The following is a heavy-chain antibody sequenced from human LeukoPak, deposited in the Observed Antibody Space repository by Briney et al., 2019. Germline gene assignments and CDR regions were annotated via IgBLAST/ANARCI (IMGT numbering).Heavy chain of an antibody. Sequence: GGSLRLSCAASGFTFSLYWMNWVRRAPGKGLEWVANIKQDGSEKNYVDSVKGRFTISRDNAKNSLYLQMNSLRAEDTAVYYCARDLSSDYGSGSYLNWGQGTLVTVSS. D-gene: IGHD3-10*01. CDR1: GFTFSLYW. CDR3: ARDLSSDYGSGSYLN. CDR2: IKQDGSEK. J-gene: IGHJ4*02. V-gene: IGHV3-7*03.